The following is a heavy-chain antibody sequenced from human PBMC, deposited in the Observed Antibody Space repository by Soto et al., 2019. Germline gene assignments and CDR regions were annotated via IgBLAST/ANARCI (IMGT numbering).Heavy chain of an antibody. CDR1: GGSISSGGYY. Sequence: QVQLQESGPGLVKPSQTLSLTCTVSGGSISSGGYYWSWIRQHPGKGLEWIGYIYYSWSTYYNPSLNSRVSISVETSKIQFSLKLSSVTAADTAVYYCAREGGIVGATAADYWGQGTLVTVSS. J-gene: IGHJ4*02. V-gene: IGHV4-31*03. D-gene: IGHD1-26*01. CDR2: IYYSWST. CDR3: AREGGIVGATAADY.